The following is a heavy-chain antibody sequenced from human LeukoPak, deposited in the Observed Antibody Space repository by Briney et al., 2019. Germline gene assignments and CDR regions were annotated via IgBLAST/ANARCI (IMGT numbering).Heavy chain of an antibody. Sequence: GGSLRLSCTASGFTVSSNYMSWVRQAPGKGVEWVSVIYSGGSAYYSDSVTGRFTISRDNSKNTLYLQMNSLRAEDTAVYYCARDDKGVAHGFDPWGQGTLVTVSS. V-gene: IGHV3-53*01. CDR1: GFTVSSNY. D-gene: IGHD3-10*01. CDR2: IYSGGSA. CDR3: ARDDKGVAHGFDP. J-gene: IGHJ5*02.